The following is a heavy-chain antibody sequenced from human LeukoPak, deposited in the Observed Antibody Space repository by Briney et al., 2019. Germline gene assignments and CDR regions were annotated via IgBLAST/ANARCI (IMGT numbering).Heavy chain of an antibody. V-gene: IGHV4-34*01. CDR2: INHSGST. J-gene: IGHJ5*02. CDR1: GGSFSGYY. D-gene: IGHD3-10*01. Sequence: SETLSLTCAVYGGSFSGYYWSWIRQPPGKGLEWIGEINHSGSTNYNLSLKSRVTISVDTSKNQFSLKLSSVTAADTAVYYCARGRGRRFGELLSHWFDPWGQGTLVTVSS. CDR3: ARGRGRRFGELLSHWFDP.